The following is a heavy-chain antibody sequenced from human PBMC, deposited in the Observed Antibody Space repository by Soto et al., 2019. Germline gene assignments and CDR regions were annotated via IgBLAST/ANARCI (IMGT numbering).Heavy chain of an antibody. J-gene: IGHJ5*02. V-gene: IGHV4-34*01. CDR1: GGSFSGYY. Sequence: PSETLSLTCAVYGGSFSGYYWSWIRQPPGKGLEWIGEINHSGGTNYNPSLKSRVTISVDTSKNQFSLKLSSVTAADTAVYYCARDCSSTSCYLSFDPWGQGTLVTVSS. D-gene: IGHD2-2*01. CDR2: INHSGGT. CDR3: ARDCSSTSCYLSFDP.